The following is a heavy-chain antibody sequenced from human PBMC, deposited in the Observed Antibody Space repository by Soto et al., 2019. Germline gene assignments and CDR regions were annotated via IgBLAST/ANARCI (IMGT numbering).Heavy chain of an antibody. CDR3: ARDYSYGGLDI. Sequence: PGGSLGLSCTASGFTLIDYMNWIRQAPGKGLEWVSDISGSGSNTRYADSVKGRFTISRENAKNSQYLQMNSLKDEDMAVYYCARDYSYGGLDIWGQGTMVTVSS. CDR1: GFTLIDY. J-gene: IGHJ3*02. CDR2: ISGSGSNT. D-gene: IGHD4-4*01. V-gene: IGHV3-11*01.